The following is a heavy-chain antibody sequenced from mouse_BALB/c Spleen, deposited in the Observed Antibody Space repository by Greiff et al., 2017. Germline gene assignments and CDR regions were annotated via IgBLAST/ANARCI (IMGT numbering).Heavy chain of an antibody. V-gene: IGHV1S135*01. Sequence: VQLQQSGPELMKPGASVKISCKASGYSFTSYYMYWVKQSHGKSLEWIGYIDPSNGSTSYNQNFKGKATLTVDKSTSTAYMHLSSLTSEDSAVYYCARGGNYPFAYWGQGTLVTVSA. J-gene: IGHJ3*01. CDR1: GYSFTSYY. D-gene: IGHD2-1*01. CDR3: ARGGNYPFAY. CDR2: IDPSNGST.